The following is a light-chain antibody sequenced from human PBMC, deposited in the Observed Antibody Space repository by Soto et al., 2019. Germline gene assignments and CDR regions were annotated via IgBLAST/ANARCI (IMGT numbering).Light chain of an antibody. J-gene: IGLJ2*01. Sequence: QSVLTQPPSASGTPGQRVTSSCSGSSSNIGSNTVNWYQQLPGTAPKLLIYSNNQRPSGVPDRFSGSKSGTSASLAISGLQSEDEDDYYCAAWDDSLNGVVFGGGTTLTVL. CDR3: AAWDDSLNGVV. V-gene: IGLV1-44*01. CDR2: SNN. CDR1: SSNIGSNT.